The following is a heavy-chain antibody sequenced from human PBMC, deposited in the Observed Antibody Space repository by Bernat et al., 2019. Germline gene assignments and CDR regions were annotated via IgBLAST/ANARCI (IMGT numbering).Heavy chain of an antibody. CDR2: IYWDDDK. D-gene: IGHD6-13*01. J-gene: IGHJ4*02. Sequence: QITLKESGPTLVKPTQTLTLTCTFSGFSLSTSGVGVGWIRQPPGKALEWLALIYWDDDKRYSPSLKSRLTITKDTSKNQVVLTMTNMDPVDTATYYCAHAQGIAAAGTDYFDYWGQGTLVTVSS. CDR3: AHAQGIAAAGTDYFDY. CDR1: GFSLSTSGVG. V-gene: IGHV2-5*02.